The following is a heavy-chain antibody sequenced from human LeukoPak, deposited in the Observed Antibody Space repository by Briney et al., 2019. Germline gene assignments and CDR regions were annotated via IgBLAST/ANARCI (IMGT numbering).Heavy chain of an antibody. CDR1: GFTFGAYA. CDR2: ISGGADYI. Sequence: PGGSLRLSCAASGFTFGAYAMNWVRQAPGKGLEWFSGISGGADYIYYADSVKGRFTISRDSSRNTVRLQMNSLRADDTAVYYCARDGYSGYGYYFDYWGQGTLVTVSS. V-gene: IGHV3-23*01. J-gene: IGHJ4*02. D-gene: IGHD5-12*01. CDR3: ARDGYSGYGYYFDY.